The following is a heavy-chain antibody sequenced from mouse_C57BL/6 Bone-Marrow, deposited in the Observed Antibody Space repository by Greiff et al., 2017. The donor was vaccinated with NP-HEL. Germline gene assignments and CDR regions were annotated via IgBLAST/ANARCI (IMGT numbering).Heavy chain of an antibody. V-gene: IGHV5-17*01. D-gene: IGHD4-1*01. CDR1: GFTFSDYG. CDR3: AFLGLGYFDV. J-gene: IGHJ1*03. CDR2: ISSGSSTI. Sequence: EVMLVESGGGLVKPGGSLKLSCAASGFTFSDYGMHWVRQAPEKGLEWVAYISSGSSTIYYADTVKGRFTISRDNAKNTLFLQMTSLRSEDTAMYYCAFLGLGYFDVWGTGTTVTVSS.